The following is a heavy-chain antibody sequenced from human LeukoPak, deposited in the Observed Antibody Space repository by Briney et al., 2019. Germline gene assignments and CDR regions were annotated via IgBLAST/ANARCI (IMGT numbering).Heavy chain of an antibody. V-gene: IGHV4-34*01. D-gene: IGHD3-10*01. CDR1: GGSFSGYY. J-gene: IGHJ4*02. CDR2: INHSGST. CDR3: ARGGNYYGSGSYYNETIDY. Sequence: SETLSLTCAVYGGSFSGYYWSWIRQPPGKGLEWIGEINHSGSTNYNPSLKSRVTISVDTSKSQFSLKLSSVTAADTAVYYCARGGNYYGSGSYYNETIDYWGQGTLVTVSS.